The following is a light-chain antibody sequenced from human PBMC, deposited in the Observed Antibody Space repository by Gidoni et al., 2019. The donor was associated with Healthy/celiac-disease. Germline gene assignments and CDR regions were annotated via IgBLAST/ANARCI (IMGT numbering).Light chain of an antibody. J-gene: IGKJ1*01. CDR1: QSISSW. Sequence: DIQIIQSPSTLSESVGDRVTITCRASQSISSWLAWYQQKPGKAPKLLIYKASSLESGIPPRFSGSGSGTEFTLTISSLQPDDFATYYCQQYNSYFWTFXQXTKVEIK. CDR2: KAS. CDR3: QQYNSYFWT. V-gene: IGKV1-5*03.